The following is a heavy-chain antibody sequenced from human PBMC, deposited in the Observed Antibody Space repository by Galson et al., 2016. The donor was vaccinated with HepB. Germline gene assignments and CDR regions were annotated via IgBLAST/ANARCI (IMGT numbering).Heavy chain of an antibody. J-gene: IGHJ6*02. CDR1: GFTFSSHP. CDR2: ISNDGVNK. Sequence: LRLSCAASGFTFSSHPMHWVRQAPGKGLEWLAVISNDGVNKHSADSVRGQFTISRDNSRSTLYLSMNFLRTEDTAVYYCARSRWMSGPEGGYYYYYALDVWGQGTTVTVSS. V-gene: IGHV3-30*04. CDR3: ARSRWMSGPEGGYYYYYALDV. D-gene: IGHD4-23*01.